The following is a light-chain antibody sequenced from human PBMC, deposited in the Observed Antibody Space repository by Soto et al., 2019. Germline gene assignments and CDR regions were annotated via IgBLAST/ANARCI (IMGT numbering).Light chain of an antibody. J-gene: IGKJ1*01. CDR3: QPYGSSPPWT. V-gene: IGKV3-20*01. CDR1: QSVSSSF. CDR2: VAS. Sequence: EIVLTQSPGTLSLSPGERATLSCRASQSVSSSFLAWYQQKPGQAPRLLIYVASSRATGIPDRFSGSGSGTDFTLTISRPAPEDFAVYFCQPYGSSPPWTFGQGTKVEIK.